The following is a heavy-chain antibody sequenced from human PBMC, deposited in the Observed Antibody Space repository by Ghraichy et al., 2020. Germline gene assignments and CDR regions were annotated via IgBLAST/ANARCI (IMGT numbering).Heavy chain of an antibody. CDR2: IYYSGST. D-gene: IGHD2-15*01. V-gene: IGHV4-39*02. CDR1: GGSISSSSYY. CDR3: ARDIVVVVAATPAPRGYFQH. J-gene: IGHJ1*01. Sequence: SETLSLTCTVSGGSISSSSYYWGWIRQPPGKGLEWIGSIYYSGSTYYNPSLKSRVTISVDTSKNQFSLKLSSVTAADTAVYYCARDIVVVVAATPAPRGYFQHWGQGTLVTVSS.